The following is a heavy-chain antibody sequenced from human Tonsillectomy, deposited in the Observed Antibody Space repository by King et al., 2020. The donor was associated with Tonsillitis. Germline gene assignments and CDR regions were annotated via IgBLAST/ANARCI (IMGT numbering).Heavy chain of an antibody. V-gene: IGHV3-33*05. J-gene: IGHJ4*02. CDR3: ARDPSSGLYFDY. Sequence: VQLVESGGGVVQPGRSLRLSCAASGFTFSNYGMHWVRQAPGKGLEWVAILSYDGSNKYYADSVKGRFTISRDNSKNTLSLQMNSLRAEDTAVYYCARDPSSGLYFDYWGQGTLVTVSS. CDR1: GFTFSNYG. D-gene: IGHD6-19*01. CDR2: LSYDGSNK.